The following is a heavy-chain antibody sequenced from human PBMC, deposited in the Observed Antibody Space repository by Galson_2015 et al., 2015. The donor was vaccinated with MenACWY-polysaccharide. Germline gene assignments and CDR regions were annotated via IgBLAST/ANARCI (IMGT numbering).Heavy chain of an antibody. CDR3: VRRGVGYCGDSCPFDE. CDR2: INPGDSTS. D-gene: IGHD2-21*01. Sequence: QSGAEVKKPGESLQISCKGVGYSFTSYWIAWVRQMPGKGLEWMGSINPGDSTSAYRPSFQGQVTMSVDKSMRNVHLQWTSLKTSDSALYYCVRRGVGYCGDSCPFDEWGQGTLVTVSS. V-gene: IGHV5-51*01. J-gene: IGHJ4*02. CDR1: GYSFTSYW.